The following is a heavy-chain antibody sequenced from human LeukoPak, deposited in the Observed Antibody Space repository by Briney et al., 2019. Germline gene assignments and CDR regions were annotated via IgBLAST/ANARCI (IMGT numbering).Heavy chain of an antibody. D-gene: IGHD3-10*01. CDR2: ISAYNGNT. V-gene: IGHV1-18*01. J-gene: IGHJ4*02. CDR1: GYTFTSYG. CDR3: ARDLKGPYYGPGSPIDY. Sequence: ASVKVSCKASGYTFTSYGISWVRQAPGQGLEWMGWISAYNGNTNYAQKLQGRVTMTTDTSTSTAYMELRSLRSDDTAVYYCARDLKGPYYGPGSPIDYWGQGTLVTVSS.